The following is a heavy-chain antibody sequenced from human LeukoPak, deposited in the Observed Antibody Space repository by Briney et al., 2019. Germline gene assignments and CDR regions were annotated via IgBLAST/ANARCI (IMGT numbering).Heavy chain of an antibody. Sequence: SETLSLTCTVSGGSISIGDYYWSWIRQPPGKGLEWIGYIYYSGSTYYNPSLKSRVTISVDTFKNQFSLKLSSVTAADTAVYYCARDPHGYCSGGSCYSYWYFDLWGRGTLVTVSS. CDR2: IYYSGST. V-gene: IGHV4-30-4*01. CDR1: GGSISIGDYY. CDR3: ARDPHGYCSGGSCYSYWYFDL. D-gene: IGHD2-15*01. J-gene: IGHJ2*01.